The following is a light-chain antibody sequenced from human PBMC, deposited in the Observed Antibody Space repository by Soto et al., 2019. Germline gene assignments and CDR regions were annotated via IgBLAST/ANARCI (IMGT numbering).Light chain of an antibody. CDR2: DFT. V-gene: IGLV2-11*01. CDR3: CSYAGSDVV. CDR1: SSDVGGHSY. J-gene: IGLJ2*01. Sequence: QSALTQPRSVSGSPGQSVAISCTGTSSDVGGHSYVSWYQHHPGKAPKLIIYDFTKRPSGVPDRLSGSKSGNTASLTISGLQAEDDGDYYCCSYAGSDVVFGGGTKLTVL.